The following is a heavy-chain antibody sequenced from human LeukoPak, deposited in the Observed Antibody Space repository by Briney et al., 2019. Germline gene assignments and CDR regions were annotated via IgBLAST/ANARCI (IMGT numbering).Heavy chain of an antibody. D-gene: IGHD6-19*01. V-gene: IGHV4-59*01. CDR2: IYYSGST. Sequence: SETLSLTCTVPGGSINTYFWSWIRQPPGEGLEWIVYIYYSGSTNYNPSLKSRVTISVDTSKNQFSLKLSSVTAADTAVYYCARGVTGGWYGDFQHWGQGTLVTVSS. J-gene: IGHJ1*01. CDR3: ARGVTGGWYGDFQH. CDR1: GGSINTYF.